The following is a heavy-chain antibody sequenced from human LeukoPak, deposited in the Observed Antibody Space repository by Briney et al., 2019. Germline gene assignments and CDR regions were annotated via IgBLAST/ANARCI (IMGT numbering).Heavy chain of an antibody. V-gene: IGHV4-61*02. CDR2: ISSSGST. Sequence: SETLSLTCTVSGDSISSGDYYWSWIRQPAGKGLEWIGRISSSGSTNYNPSLESRVTISLDTSRNQFSLKLSSVTTADTAVYYCARDSPGSYFDYWGQGTLVTVSS. J-gene: IGHJ4*02. CDR3: ARDSPGSYFDY. CDR1: GDSISSGDYY.